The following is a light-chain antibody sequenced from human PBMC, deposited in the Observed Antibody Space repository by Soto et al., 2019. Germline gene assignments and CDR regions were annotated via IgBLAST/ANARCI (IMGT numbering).Light chain of an antibody. V-gene: IGLV2-14*01. CDR3: SSYTGSSTPYV. CDR1: SSDVGGYNY. J-gene: IGLJ1*01. Sequence: QLVLTQPASVSGSPGQSITISCTGTSSDVGGYNYVSWYQQHPGKAPKLMIYEVSHRPSGVSNRFSGSKSGNTASLTISGLQAEDEADYYCSSYTGSSTPYVFGTGTKLTVL. CDR2: EVS.